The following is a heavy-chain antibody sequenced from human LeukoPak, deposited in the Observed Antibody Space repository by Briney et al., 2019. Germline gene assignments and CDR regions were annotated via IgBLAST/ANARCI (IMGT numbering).Heavy chain of an antibody. V-gene: IGHV4-59*01. CDR1: GGSISSYY. J-gene: IGHJ3*02. Sequence: PSETLSLTCTVSGGSISSYYWSWIRQPPGKGLEWIGYIYYSGSTNYNPSLKSRVTISVDTSKNQFSLKLSSVTAAGTAVYYCARLIGTTTGDAFDIWGQGTMVTVSS. CDR2: IYYSGST. CDR3: ARLIGTTTGDAFDI. D-gene: IGHD4-17*01.